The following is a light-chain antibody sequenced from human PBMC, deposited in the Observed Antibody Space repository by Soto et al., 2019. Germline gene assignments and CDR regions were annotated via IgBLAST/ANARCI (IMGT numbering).Light chain of an antibody. J-gene: IGLJ3*02. CDR2: DVS. V-gene: IGLV2-11*01. CDR3: CSYAGSSWV. Sequence: QSALTQPRSVSGSPGQSVTISCTGTCSDVGGYNYVSWYQQHPGKVPRLMIYDVSKRPSGVPDRFSGSKSGNTASLTISGLQAEDEADYYCCSYAGSSWVFGGGTKVTVL. CDR1: CSDVGGYNY.